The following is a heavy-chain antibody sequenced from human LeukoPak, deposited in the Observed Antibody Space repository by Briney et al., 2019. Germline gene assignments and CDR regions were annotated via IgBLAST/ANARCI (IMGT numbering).Heavy chain of an antibody. D-gene: IGHD3-9*01. V-gene: IGHV1-46*01. Sequence: ASVKVSCKASGYTFTSYYMHWVRQAPGQGLEWMGIINPSGGSTSYAQKFQGRVTMTRDTSTSTVYMELSSLRSEDTAVYYCATVRHYDILTGYRMDVWGQGTTVTVSS. CDR1: GYTFTSYY. CDR2: INPSGGST. CDR3: ATVRHYDILTGYRMDV. J-gene: IGHJ6*02.